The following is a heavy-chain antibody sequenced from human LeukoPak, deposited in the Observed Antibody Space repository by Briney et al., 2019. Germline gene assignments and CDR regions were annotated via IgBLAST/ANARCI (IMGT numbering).Heavy chain of an antibody. CDR3: ARGEAFCDY. J-gene: IGHJ4*02. CDR2: IKEDGTKT. V-gene: IGHV3-7*05. Sequence: GGSLRLSCAASGFSFSRYWMTWVRQAPGKGLEWVDNIKEDGTKTYYVDSVKGRFTVSSDNAQNSLYLQMNSLTPEDTAVYFCARGEAFCDYWGQGALVTVSS. CDR1: GFSFSRYW.